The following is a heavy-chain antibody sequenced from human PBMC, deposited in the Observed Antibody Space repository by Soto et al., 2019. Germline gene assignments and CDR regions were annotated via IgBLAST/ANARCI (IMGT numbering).Heavy chain of an antibody. CDR2: IKQDGSEK. V-gene: IGHV3-7*01. Sequence: EVQLVESGGGLVQPGGSLRLSCAASGFTFSSYWMSWVRQAPGKGLEWVANIKQDGSEKYYVDTVKGRFTNSRDKAKNSLFLQISRLRAEDTAVYYCARGFGRPWGKGTLVTASS. D-gene: IGHD3-3*01. J-gene: IGHJ5*02. CDR3: ARGFGRP. CDR1: GFTFSSYW.